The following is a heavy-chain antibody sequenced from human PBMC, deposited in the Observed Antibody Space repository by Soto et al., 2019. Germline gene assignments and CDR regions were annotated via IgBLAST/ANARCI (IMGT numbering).Heavy chain of an antibody. D-gene: IGHD6-19*01. Sequence: PSETLSLTCTVSGYSVSGPSYWGWIRQPPGKGPEWIASVYHGGTTFYNPSLKSRITISVDTSNNQFSLRLRSVTAADTAVYYCAKVHVMVVAGSTFDYWGHGTLVTVSS. CDR2: VYHGGTT. J-gene: IGHJ4*01. CDR1: GYSVSGPSY. CDR3: AKVHVMVVAGSTFDY. V-gene: IGHV4-38-2*02.